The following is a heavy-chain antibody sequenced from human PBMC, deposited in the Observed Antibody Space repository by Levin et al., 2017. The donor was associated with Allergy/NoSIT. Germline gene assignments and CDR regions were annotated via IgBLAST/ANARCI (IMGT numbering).Heavy chain of an antibody. CDR2: INHSGST. Sequence: SETLSLTCAVYGGSFSGYYWSWIRQPPGKGLEWIGEINHSGSTNYNPSLKSRVTISVDTSKNQFSLKLSSVTAADTAVYYCARVKGYCSSTSCPDAFDIWGQGTMVTVSS. J-gene: IGHJ3*02. CDR1: GGSFSGYY. V-gene: IGHV4-34*01. CDR3: ARVKGYCSSTSCPDAFDI. D-gene: IGHD2-2*01.